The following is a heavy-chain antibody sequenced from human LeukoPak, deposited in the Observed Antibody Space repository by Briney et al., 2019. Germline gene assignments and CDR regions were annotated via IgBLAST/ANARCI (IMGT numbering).Heavy chain of an antibody. CDR3: ARGPNYYGSGRSWFDP. CDR1: GYTFTGYY. Sequence: ASVKVSCKASGYTFTGYYMHWVRQAPRQGLEWMGWINPNSGGTNYAQKFQGRVTMTRDTSITTAYMELSRVTSDDTAVYYCARGPNYYGSGRSWFDPWGQGTLVTVSS. CDR2: INPNSGGT. D-gene: IGHD3-10*01. J-gene: IGHJ5*02. V-gene: IGHV1-2*02.